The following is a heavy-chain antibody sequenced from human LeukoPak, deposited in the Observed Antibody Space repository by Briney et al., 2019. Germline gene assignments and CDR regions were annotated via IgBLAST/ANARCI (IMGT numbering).Heavy chain of an antibody. D-gene: IGHD3-22*01. CDR3: ARAQGDYYDSSGYCDLLDY. CDR1: GFTFSSYS. V-gene: IGHV3-21*01. J-gene: IGHJ4*02. Sequence: GGSLRLSCAASGFTFSSYSMNWVRQAPGKGLEWVSSISSSSSYIYYADSVKGRFTISRDNAKNSLYLQMNSLRAEDTAVYYCARAQGDYYDSSGYCDLLDYWGQGTLVTVSS. CDR2: ISSSSSYI.